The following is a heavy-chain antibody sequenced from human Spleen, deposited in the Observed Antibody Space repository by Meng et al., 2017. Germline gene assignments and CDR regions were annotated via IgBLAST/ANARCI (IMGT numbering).Heavy chain of an antibody. CDR1: GYTFTSYD. CDR2: MNPNSGNT. Sequence: ASVKVSCKASGYTFTSYDINWVRQATGQGLEWMGWMNPNSGNTGYAQKFQGRVTITRNTSISTAYMELSSLRSEDTAVYYCATYITYYYDGSAYYPLKDWGQGTLVTVSS. CDR3: ATYITYYYDGSAYYPLKD. J-gene: IGHJ4*02. V-gene: IGHV1-8*03. D-gene: IGHD3-22*01.